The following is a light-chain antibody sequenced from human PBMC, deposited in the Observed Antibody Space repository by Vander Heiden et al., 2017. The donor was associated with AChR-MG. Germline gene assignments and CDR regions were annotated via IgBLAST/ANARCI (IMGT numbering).Light chain of an antibody. CDR2: GAS. CDR3: QQYNDWPPYT. Sequence: IVMPQSPATLSVSPGERATLPCRASQSVSNNLAWYQQKPGQAPRLLIFGASTRATGIPARFTGSGSGTEFTLTISSLQSEDFAVYYCQQYNDWPPYTFGQGTKLEIK. J-gene: IGKJ2*01. CDR1: QSVSNN. V-gene: IGKV3-15*01.